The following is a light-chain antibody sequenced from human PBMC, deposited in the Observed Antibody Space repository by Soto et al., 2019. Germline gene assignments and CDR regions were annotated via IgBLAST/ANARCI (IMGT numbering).Light chain of an antibody. V-gene: IGKV3-15*01. CDR2: RAS. J-gene: IGKJ1*01. Sequence: EIVMTQSPATLSVSPGGRATLSCRASQSISATLAWYQQKPGQAPRLLIYRASTRAPGFPARFSGSGSGTDFTLTISSLQSEDFAVDYCQQYKNWPWTFGQGTKVEIK. CDR3: QQYKNWPWT. CDR1: QSISAT.